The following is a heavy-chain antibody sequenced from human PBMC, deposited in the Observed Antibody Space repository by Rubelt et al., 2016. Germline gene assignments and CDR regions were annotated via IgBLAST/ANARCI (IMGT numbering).Heavy chain of an antibody. J-gene: IGHJ2*01. CDR2: IYYSGST. D-gene: IGHD6-19*01. CDR1: GGSISSSSSY. V-gene: IGHV4-39*01. Sequence: QLQLQESGPGLVKPSETLSLTCTVSGGSISSSSSYWGWIRQPPGKGLEWIGSIYYSGSTYYNPSLKSRVTISVDTSKNQFSLKLSSVTAADTAVYYGARRYSNGLYWFFDLWGRGTLVTVSS. CDR3: ARRYSNGLYWFFDL.